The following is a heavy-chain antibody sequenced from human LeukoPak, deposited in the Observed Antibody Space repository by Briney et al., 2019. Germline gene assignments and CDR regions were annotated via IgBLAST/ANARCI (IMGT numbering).Heavy chain of an antibody. J-gene: IGHJ4*02. CDR3: ARDPQLLWFGEYFGHFDY. CDR2: ISYDGGNK. V-gene: IGHV3-30-3*01. CDR1: GFTLSTYA. D-gene: IGHD3-10*01. Sequence: GGSLRLSCAASGFTLSTYAMHWVRQAPGKGLEWVAVISYDGGNKYYADSVKGRFTISRDNSKNTLYLQMNSLRVEDTAVYYCARDPQLLWFGEYFGHFDYWGQGTLVTVSS.